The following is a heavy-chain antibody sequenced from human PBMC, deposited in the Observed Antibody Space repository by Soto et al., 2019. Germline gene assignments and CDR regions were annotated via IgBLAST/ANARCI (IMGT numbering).Heavy chain of an antibody. V-gene: IGHV1-69*02. CDR3: ARRSPPAGYSSSDYYGMDV. CDR2: IIPILGIA. D-gene: IGHD6-13*01. Sequence: QVQLVQSGAEVKKPGSSVKVSCKASGGTFSSYTISWVRQAPGQGLEWMGRIIPILGIANYAQKFQGRVTITAEKSTSTAYMELSSLRSEDTAVYYCARRSPPAGYSSSDYYGMDVWGQVTTVTVSS. J-gene: IGHJ6*02. CDR1: GGTFSSYT.